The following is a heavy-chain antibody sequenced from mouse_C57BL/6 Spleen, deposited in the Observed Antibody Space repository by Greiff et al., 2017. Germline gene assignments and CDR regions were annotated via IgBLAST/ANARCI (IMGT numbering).Heavy chain of an antibody. J-gene: IGHJ4*01. D-gene: IGHD1-1*01. CDR2: IWGDGST. V-gene: IGHV2-3*01. CDR1: GFSLTSYG. CDR3: ATSVQITTVVATQYYYAMDY. Sequence: VKLQESGPGLVAPSQSLSITCTVSGFSLTSYGVSWVRQPPGKGLEWLGVIWGDGSTNYHSALISRLGISKDHSKSQVFLKLNSLQTDDTATYYCATSVQITTVVATQYYYAMDYWGQGTSVTVSS.